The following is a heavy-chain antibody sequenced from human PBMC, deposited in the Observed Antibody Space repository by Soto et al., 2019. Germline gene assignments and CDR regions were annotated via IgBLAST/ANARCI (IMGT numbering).Heavy chain of an antibody. D-gene: IGHD6-19*01. V-gene: IGHV3-21*04. CDR1: GFTFSRYS. CDR2: ISSTTNYI. CDR3: ARRRRAVAGTGRFDY. Sequence: LGLSCAASGFTFSRYSMNWVRQAPGKGLEWVSSISSTTNYIYYGDSMKGRFTISRDNAKNSLYLEMNSLRSEDTAVYYCARRRRAVAGTGRFDYWGQGTLVTVSS. J-gene: IGHJ4*02.